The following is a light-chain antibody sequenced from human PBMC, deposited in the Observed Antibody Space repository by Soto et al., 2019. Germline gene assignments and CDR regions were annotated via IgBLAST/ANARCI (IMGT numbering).Light chain of an antibody. V-gene: IGLV1-40*01. Sequence: QSVLTQAPSVPGAPGQRVTISCTGGTSNIGAGYDVHWYQHRPGTAPRLLIFGNNRRPSGVPVPDRFSGSKSGTSASLAITGLQAEDEGDYYCQSHDSSLDARYVFXTGTKVTVL. CDR3: QSHDSSLDARYV. J-gene: IGLJ1*01. CDR2: GNN. CDR1: TSNIGAGYD.